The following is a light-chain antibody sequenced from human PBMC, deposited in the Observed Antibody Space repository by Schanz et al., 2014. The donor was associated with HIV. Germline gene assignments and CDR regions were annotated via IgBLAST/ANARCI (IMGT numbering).Light chain of an antibody. CDR3: QQSRT. Sequence: DIQMTQSPSTLSASVGDRVTITCRASQSISGWLAWNQQKPGKVPKLLIYKTSILESGVPSRFSGSGSGTEFTLTISGLQPDDFATYYCQQSRTFGQGTKVDIK. CDR2: KTS. V-gene: IGKV1-5*03. J-gene: IGKJ1*01. CDR1: QSISGW.